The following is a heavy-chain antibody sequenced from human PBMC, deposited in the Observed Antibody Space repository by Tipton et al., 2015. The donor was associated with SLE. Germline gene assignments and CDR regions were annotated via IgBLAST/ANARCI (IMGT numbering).Heavy chain of an antibody. CDR1: GASITSSDW. CDR3: ARTAGRSVKLWYFDL. V-gene: IGHV4-4*02. D-gene: IGHD5-18*01. CDR2: IHHRGST. Sequence: TLSLTCAVSGASITSSDWWSWVRQPPGKGLEYIGEIHHRGSTNYKSSLRGRVTISVDTSKNQFSLKLSSVTDVDTAVYYCARTAGRSVKLWYFDLWGRGTLVTVSS. J-gene: IGHJ2*01.